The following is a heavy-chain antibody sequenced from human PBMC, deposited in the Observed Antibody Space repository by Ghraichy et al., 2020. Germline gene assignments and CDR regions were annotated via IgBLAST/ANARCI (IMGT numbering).Heavy chain of an antibody. CDR3: ARDNDRSLNWAFDI. CDR1: GGSISSYY. D-gene: IGHD3-22*01. CDR2: IYYSGRT. V-gene: IGHV4-59*01. J-gene: IGHJ3*02. Sequence: SETLSLTCTVSGGSISSYYWSWIRQPPGKGLEWVGYIYYSGRTNYNPSLKSRVTISVDTSKNQFSLKLSSVTAADTAVYYCARDNDRSLNWAFDIWGQGTMVTVSS.